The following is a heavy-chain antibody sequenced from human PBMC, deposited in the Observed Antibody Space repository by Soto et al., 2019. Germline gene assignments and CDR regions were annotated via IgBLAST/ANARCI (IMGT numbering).Heavy chain of an antibody. Sequence: EVQLVESGGGLVQPGGSLRLSCAASGFTVSSHYMSWVRQAPGKGLEWVSVIYSGGSTYYTDSVKGRFTISRDNSKNTRFLQMNSLGAEDTAVYYCARDYYGGNSRYFDLWGRGTLVTVSS. V-gene: IGHV3-66*01. D-gene: IGHD2-21*02. CDR1: GFTVSSHY. J-gene: IGHJ2*01. CDR3: ARDYYGGNSRYFDL. CDR2: IYSGGST.